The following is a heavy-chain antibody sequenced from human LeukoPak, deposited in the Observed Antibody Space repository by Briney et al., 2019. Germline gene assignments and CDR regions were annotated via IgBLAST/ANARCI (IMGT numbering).Heavy chain of an antibody. CDR2: IYYSGST. V-gene: IGHV4-61*08. J-gene: IGHJ4*02. Sequence: SETLSLTCTVSGGSISSGGYYWSWIRQHPGKGLEWIGYIYYSGSTNYNPSLKSRVTISVDTSKNQFSLKLSSVTAADTAVYYCARVRMATASYFDYWGQGTLVTVSS. CDR3: ARVRMATASYFDY. D-gene: IGHD5-24*01. CDR1: GGSISSGGYY.